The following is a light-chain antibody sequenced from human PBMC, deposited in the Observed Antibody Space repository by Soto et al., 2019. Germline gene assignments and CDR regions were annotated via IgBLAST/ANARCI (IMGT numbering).Light chain of an antibody. CDR1: QSVSSSY. J-gene: IGKJ2*01. V-gene: IGKV3-20*01. Sequence: EIVLTQAPGTLSLSPGERATLSCSDSQSVSSSYLAWYQQKPGQAPRLLIYGASSRATGIPDRFSGSGSGKDFTLTISRLEPEDVAVYYCQQYGSSPITFGQWPQREIK. CDR2: GAS. CDR3: QQYGSSPIT.